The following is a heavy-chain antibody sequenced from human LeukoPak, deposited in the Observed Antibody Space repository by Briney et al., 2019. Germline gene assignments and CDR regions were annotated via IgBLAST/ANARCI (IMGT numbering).Heavy chain of an antibody. D-gene: IGHD6-13*01. CDR1: GYSISSGYY. Sequence: PSETLSLTCAVSGYSISSGYYWGWIRQPPGRGLEWIGSIYHSGSTYYNPSLKSRVTISVDTSTNQFSLKLSSVTAADTAVYYCARVKGSSWYFFDYWGQGTLVTVSS. CDR3: ARVKGSSWYFFDY. V-gene: IGHV4-38-2*01. J-gene: IGHJ4*02. CDR2: IYHSGST.